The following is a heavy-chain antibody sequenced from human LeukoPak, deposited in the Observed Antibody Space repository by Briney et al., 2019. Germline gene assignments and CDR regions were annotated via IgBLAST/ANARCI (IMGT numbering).Heavy chain of an antibody. Sequence: PGGSLRLSCAASGFTFSSYGMNWVRQAPGKGLEWVAFIRYDGSNKYYADSVKGRFTISRDNSKNTLNLQMNSLRAEDTAVYYCAKGGICSGGSCYSDAFDIWGQGTMVTVSS. CDR1: GFTFSSYG. CDR2: IRYDGSNK. D-gene: IGHD2-15*01. CDR3: AKGGICSGGSCYSDAFDI. V-gene: IGHV3-30*02. J-gene: IGHJ3*02.